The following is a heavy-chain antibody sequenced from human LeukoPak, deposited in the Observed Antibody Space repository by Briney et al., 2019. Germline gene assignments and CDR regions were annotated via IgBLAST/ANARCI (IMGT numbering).Heavy chain of an antibody. D-gene: IGHD3-10*01. CDR2: INPSSGGT. J-gene: IGHJ4*02. CDR3: ARAGTQNYYGSEFDY. CDR1: GYTFTGYY. Sequence: ASVKVSCKASGYTFTGYYMHWVRQAPGQGLEWMGWINPSSGGTNYAQKFQGRVNMTRDTSISTAYMEVTRLRSDDTAVYYCARAGTQNYYGSEFDYWGQGTLVTVSS. V-gene: IGHV1-2*02.